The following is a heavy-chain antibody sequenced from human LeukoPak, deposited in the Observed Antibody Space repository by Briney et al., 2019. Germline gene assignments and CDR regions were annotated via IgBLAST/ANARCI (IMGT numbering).Heavy chain of an antibody. D-gene: IGHD1-26*01. CDR1: GYTFTTYD. CDR3: ARDREVIVGPPGDY. CDR2: INPNSGNT. V-gene: IGHV1-8*02. J-gene: IGHJ4*02. Sequence: ASVKVPCKASGYTFTTYDINWVRQATGQGLEWMGWINPNSGNTGYAQKLQGRVTMTTDTSTSTAYMELRSLRSDDTAVYYCARDREVIVGPPGDYWGQGTLVTVSS.